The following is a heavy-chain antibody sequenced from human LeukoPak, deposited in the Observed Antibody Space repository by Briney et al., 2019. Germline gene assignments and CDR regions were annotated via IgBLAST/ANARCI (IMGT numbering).Heavy chain of an antibody. Sequence: GGSLRLSCAASGFTFSSYWMHWVRQAPGKGLVWVSRINSDGSSTSYADSVKGRFTISRDNAKNTLYLQMNSLGAEDTAVYYCARPVRRAAIDYWGQGTLVTVSS. CDR1: GFTFSSYW. CDR3: ARPVRRAAIDY. D-gene: IGHD2-15*01. CDR2: INSDGSST. V-gene: IGHV3-74*01. J-gene: IGHJ4*02.